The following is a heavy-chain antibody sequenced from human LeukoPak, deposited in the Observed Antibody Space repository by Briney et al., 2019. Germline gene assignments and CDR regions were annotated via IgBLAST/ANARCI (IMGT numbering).Heavy chain of an antibody. CDR2: ISSNGGST. V-gene: IGHV3-64*01. J-gene: IGHJ5*02. Sequence: GGSLRLSCAASGFTFSSYAMHWVRQAPGKGLEYVSAISSNGGSTYYANSVKGRFTISRDNSKNTLYLQMGSLRAEDMAVYYCARDLSVAGFDNWLDPWGQGTLVTVSS. CDR3: ARDLSVAGFDNWLDP. CDR1: GFTFSSYA. D-gene: IGHD6-19*01.